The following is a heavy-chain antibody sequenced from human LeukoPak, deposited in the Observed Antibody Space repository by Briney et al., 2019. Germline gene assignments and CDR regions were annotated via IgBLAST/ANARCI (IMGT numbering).Heavy chain of an antibody. V-gene: IGHV3-23*01. D-gene: IGHD5-12*01. CDR2: ISGSGGST. Sequence: GGSLRLSCAASGFTFSSYAMSWVRQAPGKGLEWVSAISGSGGSTYYADSVKGRFTISRDNSKNTLYLQMNSLRAEDTAVYYCVKDLLRWLQSYYFDYWGQGTLVTVSS. CDR3: VKDLLRWLQSYYFDY. J-gene: IGHJ4*02. CDR1: GFTFSSYA.